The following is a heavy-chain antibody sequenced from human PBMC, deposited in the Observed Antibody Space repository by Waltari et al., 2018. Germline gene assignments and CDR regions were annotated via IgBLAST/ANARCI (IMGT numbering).Heavy chain of an antibody. D-gene: IGHD6-13*01. J-gene: IGHJ4*02. CDR2: IYSGGST. Sequence: EVQLVESGGGLIQPGGSLRLSCAASGFTVSSNYMSWVRQAPGKGLEWVSVIYSGGSTYYADSVKGRFTISRDNSKNTLYLQMNSLRAEDTAMYYCAKDWGIAAAGTDYWGQGTLVTVSS. CDR1: GFTVSSNY. V-gene: IGHV3-66*03. CDR3: AKDWGIAAAGTDY.